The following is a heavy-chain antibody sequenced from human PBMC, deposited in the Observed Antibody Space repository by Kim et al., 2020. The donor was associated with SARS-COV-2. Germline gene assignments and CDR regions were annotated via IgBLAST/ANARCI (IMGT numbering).Heavy chain of an antibody. CDR3: SRDTFGSEDY. J-gene: IGHJ4*02. Sequence: GGSLRLSCAASGFSVSSYWMHWVRQGPGKGLEWVARINEDGRTTTYAGSVKGRFTISRDSAQNTLLLQMNSPGAEDTAFYFCSRDTFGSEDYWGQGTLVT. V-gene: IGHV3-74*03. CDR1: GFSVSSYW. D-gene: IGHD3-10*01. CDR2: INEDGRTT.